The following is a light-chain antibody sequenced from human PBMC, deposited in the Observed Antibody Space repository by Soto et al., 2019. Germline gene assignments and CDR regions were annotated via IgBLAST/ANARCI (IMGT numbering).Light chain of an antibody. CDR1: QSVSSY. V-gene: IGKV3-11*01. CDR3: QQYGSSPS. CDR2: DAS. Sequence: EIVLTQSPAPLSLSPGERATLSCRASQSVSSYLGWYQQKPGQAPRLLIYDASNRATGIPARFSGSGSGTDFTHTISRLDPEDFAVYYCQQYGSSPSFGQGTKVDIK. J-gene: IGKJ1*01.